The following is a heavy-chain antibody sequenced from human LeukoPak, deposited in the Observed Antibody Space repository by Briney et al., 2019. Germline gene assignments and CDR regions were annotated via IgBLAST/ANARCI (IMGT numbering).Heavy chain of an antibody. Sequence: GGSLRLSCAASGFTFRDYFMSWIRQAPGKGLEWVAYTNTAGNTIYYADSMKGRFTISRDNAKNSLYLQMNSLRAEDTAVYYCARAAYCGGDCYFLYDAFDIWGQGTMVTVSS. D-gene: IGHD2-21*02. V-gene: IGHV3-11*04. J-gene: IGHJ3*02. CDR2: TNTAGNTI. CDR1: GFTFRDYF. CDR3: ARAAYCGGDCYFLYDAFDI.